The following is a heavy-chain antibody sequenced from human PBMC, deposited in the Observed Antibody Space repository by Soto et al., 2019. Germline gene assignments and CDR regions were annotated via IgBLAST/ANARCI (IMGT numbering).Heavy chain of an antibody. CDR3: ARVEWDSSGYYYNWFDP. CDR1: GGSISSGDYY. D-gene: IGHD3-22*01. CDR2: IYYSGST. V-gene: IGHV4-30-4*01. Sequence: LSLTCTVSGGSISSGDYYWSWIRQPPGKGLEWIGYIYYSGSTYYNPSLKSRVTISVDTSKNQFSLKLSSVTAADTAVYYCARVEWDSSGYYYNWFDPWGQGTLVTVS. J-gene: IGHJ5*02.